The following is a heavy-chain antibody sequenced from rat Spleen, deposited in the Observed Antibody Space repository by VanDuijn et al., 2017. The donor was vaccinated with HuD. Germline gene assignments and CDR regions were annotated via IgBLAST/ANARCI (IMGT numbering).Heavy chain of an antibody. CDR2: ISYGDSSGHSST. D-gene: IGHD1-12*01. CDR1: GFTFNNYG. Sequence: EVQLVESGGGLVQPGRSLKLSCAASGFTFNNYGMAWVRQAPTKGLEWVATISYGDSSGHSSTYYRDSVKGRFTVSRDNAKSTLYLQMDSLRSEDTATYYGATSPYYWYFDFWGPGTMVTVSS. CDR3: ATSPYYWYFDF. V-gene: IGHV5-29*01. J-gene: IGHJ1*01.